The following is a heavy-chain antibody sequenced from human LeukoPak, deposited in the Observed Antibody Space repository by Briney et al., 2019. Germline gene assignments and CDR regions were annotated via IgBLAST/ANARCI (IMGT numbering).Heavy chain of an antibody. CDR2: INPSGGST. Sequence: GASVKVSCKASGYTFTSYYMHWVRQAPGQGLEWMGIINPSGGSTSYAQRFQGRVTMTTDTSTSTAYMELRSLRSDDTAVYYCAFVWGYVWGSYPLSFDYWGQGTLVTVSS. CDR1: GYTFTSYY. V-gene: IGHV1-46*01. D-gene: IGHD3-16*02. CDR3: AFVWGYVWGSYPLSFDY. J-gene: IGHJ4*02.